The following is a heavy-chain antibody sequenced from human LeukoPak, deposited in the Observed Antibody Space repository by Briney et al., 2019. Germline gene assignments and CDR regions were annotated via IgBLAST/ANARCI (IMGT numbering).Heavy chain of an antibody. Sequence: PSQTLSLTCTVSGGSISSGDYYWSWIRQPPGRGLEWIEYIYYSGSTYYNPALKSRVTISVDTSKNQFSLKLSSVTAADTAVYYCAVNHYCSGGSCSPYYFDYWGQGTLVTVSS. J-gene: IGHJ4*02. D-gene: IGHD2-15*01. V-gene: IGHV4-30-4*08. CDR2: IYYSGST. CDR3: AVNHYCSGGSCSPYYFDY. CDR1: GGSISSGDYY.